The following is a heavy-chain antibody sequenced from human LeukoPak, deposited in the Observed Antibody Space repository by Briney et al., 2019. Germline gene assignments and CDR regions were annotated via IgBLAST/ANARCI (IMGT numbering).Heavy chain of an antibody. CDR2: FDPEDGET. V-gene: IGHV1-24*01. Sequence: ASVKVCCKVSGYTLTELSMHWVRQAPGKGLEWMGGFDPEDGETIYAQKFQGRVTMTEDTSTDTAYMELSSLRSEDTAVYYCATVDGGNAFFDYWGQGTLVTVSS. CDR1: GYTLTELS. J-gene: IGHJ4*02. D-gene: IGHD4-23*01. CDR3: ATVDGGNAFFDY.